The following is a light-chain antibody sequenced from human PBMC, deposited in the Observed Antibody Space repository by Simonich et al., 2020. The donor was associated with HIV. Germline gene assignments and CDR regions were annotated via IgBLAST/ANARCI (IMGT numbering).Light chain of an antibody. Sequence: DIVMTQSPDSLAVSLGERATINCKSSQSVLYSSNNMNYIAWYQQKPGQPTKLLIYWASTRESGVPVRFSGSGSGTDFTLTISSLQAEDVAVYYCQQYYSTPYTFGQGTKLEIK. V-gene: IGKV4-1*01. CDR3: QQYYSTPYT. CDR1: QSVLYSSNNMNY. CDR2: WAS. J-gene: IGKJ2*01.